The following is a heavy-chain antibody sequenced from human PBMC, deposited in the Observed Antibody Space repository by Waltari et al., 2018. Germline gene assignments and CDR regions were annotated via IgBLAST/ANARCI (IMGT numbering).Heavy chain of an antibody. Sequence: QVQLQESGPGLVKPSETLSLTCTVSGGSISSYYWRWIRQPPGKGLEWIGYIYYSGSTNYNPSLKSRVTISVDTSKNQFSLKLSSVTAADTAVYYCARGGGYGDYARTFRGWGQGTLVTVSS. CDR1: GGSISSYY. CDR3: ARGGGYGDYARTFRG. J-gene: IGHJ4*02. V-gene: IGHV4-59*01. CDR2: IYYSGST. D-gene: IGHD4-17*01.